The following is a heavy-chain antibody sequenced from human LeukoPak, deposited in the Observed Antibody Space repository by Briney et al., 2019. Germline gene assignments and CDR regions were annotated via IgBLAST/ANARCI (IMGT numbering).Heavy chain of an antibody. CDR2: IYYSGST. V-gene: IGHV4-31*03. Sequence: SETLSLTCTVSGGSISSGGYYWRWIRQHPGKGLEWIGYIYYSGSTYYNPSLKSRVTISVDTSKNQFSLKLSSVTAADTAVYYCARAMSGWNPRNDYFDYWGQGTLVTVSS. CDR1: GGSISSGGYY. CDR3: ARAMSGWNPRNDYFDY. J-gene: IGHJ4*02. D-gene: IGHD1-1*01.